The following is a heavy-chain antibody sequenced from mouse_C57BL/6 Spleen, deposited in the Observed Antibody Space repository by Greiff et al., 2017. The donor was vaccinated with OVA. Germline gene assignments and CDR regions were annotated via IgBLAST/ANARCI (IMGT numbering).Heavy chain of an antibody. V-gene: IGHV1-26*01. J-gene: IGHJ3*01. Sequence: VQLQQSGPELVKPGASVKISCKASGYTFTDYYMNWVKQSHGKSLEWIGDINPNNGGTSYNQKFKGKATLTVDKSSSTAYMELRSLTSEDSADYYCANSQGFAYWGKGTLVTVSA. CDR2: INPNNGGT. CDR1: GYTFTDYY. CDR3: ANSQGFAY.